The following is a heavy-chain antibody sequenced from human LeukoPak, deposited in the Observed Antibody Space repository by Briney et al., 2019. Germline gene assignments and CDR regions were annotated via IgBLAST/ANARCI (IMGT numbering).Heavy chain of an antibody. CDR1: GGSISSYY. V-gene: IGHV4-4*07. CDR3: ARDGEYYYGSGYYYMDV. CDR2: IYTSGST. J-gene: IGHJ6*03. D-gene: IGHD3-10*01. Sequence: PSETLSLTCTVSGGSISSYYWSWIRQPAGKGLEWIGRIYTSGSTNYNPSLKSRVTMSVDTSKKQFSLKLSSVTAADTAVYYCARDGEYYYGSGYYYMDVWGKGTTVTVSS.